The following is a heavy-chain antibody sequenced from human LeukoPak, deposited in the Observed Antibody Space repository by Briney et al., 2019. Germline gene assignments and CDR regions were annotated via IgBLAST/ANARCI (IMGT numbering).Heavy chain of an antibody. CDR1: GGSISGGKDF. V-gene: IGHV4-39*01. CDR2: IYYTGST. Sequence: SETVSLTCAVSGGSISGGKDFWGWIRQSPGKGLEGIGSIYYTGSTYYNPSLTSRVAISVDTSKSEFSLTVHSVTAADTAMYYCARRGITYSTSFFDSWGQGTLVTVAS. J-gene: IGHJ4*02. D-gene: IGHD6-13*01. CDR3: ARRGITYSTSFFDS.